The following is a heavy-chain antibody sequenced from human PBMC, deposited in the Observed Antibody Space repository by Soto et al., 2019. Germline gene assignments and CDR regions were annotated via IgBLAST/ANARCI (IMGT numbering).Heavy chain of an antibody. J-gene: IGHJ4*02. CDR3: GSVFEY. Sequence: GGSVRISCVACGCTFSSYALNWVRQAPGRGLEWVSAISGSGGTTYYADSVKGRFTISRDNAKNTLYLQMNDLRVEDTAVYYCGSVFEYWGQGSLVTVSS. CDR1: GCTFSSYA. V-gene: IGHV3-23*01. CDR2: ISGSGGTT.